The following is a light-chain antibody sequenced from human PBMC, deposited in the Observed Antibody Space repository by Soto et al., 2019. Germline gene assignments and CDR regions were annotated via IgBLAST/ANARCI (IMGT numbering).Light chain of an antibody. CDR3: QQYYSYPRT. Sequence: AIRMTQSPSSFSASTGDRVTITCRASQGISSYLAWYQQKPGKAPKLLIYAASTLHSGVPSRFSGSGSGTDFTLTIRCLQSEDFATYYCQQYYSYPRTFGQGTKVEIK. CDR1: QGISSY. J-gene: IGKJ1*01. V-gene: IGKV1-8*01. CDR2: AAS.